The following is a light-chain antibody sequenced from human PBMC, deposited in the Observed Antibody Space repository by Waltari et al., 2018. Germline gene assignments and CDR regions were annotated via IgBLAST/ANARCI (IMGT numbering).Light chain of an antibody. J-gene: IGLJ2*01. V-gene: IGLV3-1*01. Sequence: SFDLTQPPSVSVSPGQTASVPCSGPDLGPRFVSWYQQRPGQSPRLLIYRDRKRPSGVPQRFSASNSGYSATLTISGAHTADEGDYFCQTWDNHIVVFGGGTTLTVL. CDR2: RDR. CDR1: DLGPRF. CDR3: QTWDNHIVV.